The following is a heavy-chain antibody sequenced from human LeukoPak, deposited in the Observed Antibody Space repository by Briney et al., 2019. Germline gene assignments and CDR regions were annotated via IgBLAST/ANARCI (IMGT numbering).Heavy chain of an antibody. CDR3: AKDGASLRYFDWLLED. CDR1: GFTFSSYA. V-gene: IGHV3-23*01. J-gene: IGHJ4*02. D-gene: IGHD3-9*01. CDR2: FSGSGGST. Sequence: PGGSLRLSCAASGFTFSSYAISWVRQAPGKGLECISGFSGSGGSTYYADSVKGRFTISRDNSKNTLYLQMNSLRAEDTAVYYCAKDGASLRYFDWLLEDWGQGTLVTVSS.